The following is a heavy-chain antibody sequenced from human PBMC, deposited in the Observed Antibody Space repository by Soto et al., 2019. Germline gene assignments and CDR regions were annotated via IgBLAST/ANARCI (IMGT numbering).Heavy chain of an antibody. CDR2: ISAYNGNT. CDR3: ARDRGAYSMDV. J-gene: IGHJ6*02. V-gene: IGHV1-18*01. Sequence: QVQLVQSGAEVKKPGASVKVSCKASGYTFTSHGISWVRQAPGQVLEWMGWISAYNGNTHYAQKLQGRVTMTPDTSTSTAYMELSSLRSDDTAVYYCARDRGAYSMDVWAQGTTVTVSS. CDR1: GYTFTSHG.